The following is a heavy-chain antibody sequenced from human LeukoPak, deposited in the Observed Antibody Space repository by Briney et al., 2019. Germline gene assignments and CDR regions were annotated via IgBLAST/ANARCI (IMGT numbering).Heavy chain of an antibody. D-gene: IGHD2-21*02. Sequence: GGSLSLACAASGFTFSCYGMHWVRQAPGKGLEWVAVVSHDGSNKYYADSVKGRFSISRDNSKNTLYLQMNSLSAGDTAIYYCAKDRPKYCGGDCSIFDYWCQATLVTVSS. V-gene: IGHV3-30*18. CDR1: GFTFSCYG. J-gene: IGHJ4*02. CDR3: AKDRPKYCGGDCSIFDY. CDR2: VSHDGSNK.